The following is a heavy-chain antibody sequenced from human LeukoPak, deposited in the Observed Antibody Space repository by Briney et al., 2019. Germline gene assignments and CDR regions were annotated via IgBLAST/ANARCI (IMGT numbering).Heavy chain of an antibody. CDR3: AKDRPHPSAEPTNFDY. V-gene: IGHV3-23*01. CDR2: TDGSGGSA. J-gene: IGHJ4*02. D-gene: IGHD1-14*01. CDR1: GFTFCSYA. Sequence: GGSPSLSRAVSGFTFCSYAVSWVRQAPRKGLEWGSATDGSGGSAYYADSVRGRFTISSDNSKNTLYLQMNSLRVEDTAVYYCAKDRPHPSAEPTNFDYWGQGTLVTVSS.